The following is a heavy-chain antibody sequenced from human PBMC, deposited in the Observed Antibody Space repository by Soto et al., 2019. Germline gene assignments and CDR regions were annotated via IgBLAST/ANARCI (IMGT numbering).Heavy chain of an antibody. D-gene: IGHD2-21*02. CDR2: IYYSGTT. V-gene: IGHV4-31*03. CDR1: GGSITNDDYY. J-gene: IGHJ6*02. CDR3: ARVHGDDDYFYGMDV. Sequence: SETLSLACTVSGGSITNDDYYWTWTRQHPGKGREWIGYIYYSGTTYYNPSLKSRLTISVDTSKNQFSLKLSSVTAADTAVYYCARVHGDDDYFYGMDVWGQGTTVTVSS.